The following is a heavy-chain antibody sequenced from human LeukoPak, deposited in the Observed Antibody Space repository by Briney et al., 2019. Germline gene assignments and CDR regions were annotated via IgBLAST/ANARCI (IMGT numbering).Heavy chain of an antibody. D-gene: IGHD5-24*01. V-gene: IGHV3-30-3*01. CDR2: ISYDGSNK. Sequence: GGSLRLSCAASGFTFSSHAMHWVRQAPGKGLEWVAVISYDGSNKYYADSVKGRFTISRDNSKNTLYLQMNSLRAEDTAVYYCARDRGMATIWVYGMDVWGQGTTVTVSS. CDR3: ARDRGMATIWVYGMDV. CDR1: GFTFSSHA. J-gene: IGHJ6*02.